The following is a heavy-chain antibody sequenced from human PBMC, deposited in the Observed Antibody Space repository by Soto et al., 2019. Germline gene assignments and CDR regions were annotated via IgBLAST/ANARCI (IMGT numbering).Heavy chain of an antibody. D-gene: IGHD1-7*01. CDR3: ARDRRNYEGNWFDP. J-gene: IGHJ5*02. Sequence: ASVKVSCKASGYTFTSYGISWVRQAPGQRLDWMGWINAGNGNTKYAQKLQGRVTMTTDTSTSTAYMELRSLRSDDTAVYYCARDRRNYEGNWFDPWGQGTLVTVSS. CDR2: INAGNGNT. CDR1: GYTFTSYG. V-gene: IGHV1-18*01.